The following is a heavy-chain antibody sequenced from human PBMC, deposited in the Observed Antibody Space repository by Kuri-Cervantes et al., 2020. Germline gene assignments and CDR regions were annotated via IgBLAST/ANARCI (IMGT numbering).Heavy chain of an antibody. D-gene: IGHD3-22*01. CDR2: IYSGGST. CDR3: AKTSGGPYYYEGGGDY. CDR1: GFTVSSNY. J-gene: IGHJ4*02. Sequence: GESLKISCAASGFTVSSNYMSWVRQAPGKGLEWVSVIYSGGSTYYADSVKGRFTISRHNSKNTLYLQMNSLRAEDTAVYYCAKTSGGPYYYEGGGDYWGQGTLVTVSS. V-gene: IGHV3-53*01.